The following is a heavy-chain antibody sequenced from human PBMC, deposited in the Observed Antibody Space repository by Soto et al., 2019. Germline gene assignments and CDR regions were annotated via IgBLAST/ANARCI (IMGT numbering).Heavy chain of an antibody. J-gene: IGHJ4*02. D-gene: IGHD6-6*01. CDR2: VYPGDSDT. CDR1: GYIFGSYW. CDR3: VRRMKGYSSSADY. V-gene: IGHV5-51*01. Sequence: GEALKISCKGSGYIFGSYWIGWVRQMPGKGLEWMGIVYPGDSDTRYSPSLQGQVTISVDKSISTAYLQWSSLKASDTAMYYCVRRMKGYSSSADYWGQGTLVTVSS.